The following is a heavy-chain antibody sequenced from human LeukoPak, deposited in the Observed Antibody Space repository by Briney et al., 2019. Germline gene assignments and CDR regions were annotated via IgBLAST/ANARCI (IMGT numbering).Heavy chain of an antibody. V-gene: IGHV4-59*01. CDR2: IFYTGST. CDR1: GGSISSYY. J-gene: IGHJ6*04. CDR3: ARDDAKGMDV. Sequence: SETLSLTCTVSGGSISSYYWSWIRQPPGKGLEWIGYIFYTGSTNYNPSLKSRVTISVDTSKNQFSLKLSSVTAADTAVYYCARDDAKGMDVWGKGTMVTVSS.